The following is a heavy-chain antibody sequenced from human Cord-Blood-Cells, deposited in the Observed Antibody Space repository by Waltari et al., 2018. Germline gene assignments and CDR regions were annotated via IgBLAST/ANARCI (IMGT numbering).Heavy chain of an antibody. CDR1: GGSISSSNC. V-gene: IGHV4-4*02. CDR3: ARDRRPYYYGSGSYSVFDY. J-gene: IGHJ4*02. CDR2: IYHSGST. D-gene: IGHD3-10*01. Sequence: QVQLQESGPGLVKPSGTLSLTCAVSGGSISSSNCWSWVRQPPGKGLEWIGEIYHSGSTNYNPSLKSRVTISVDKSKNQFSLKLSSVTAADTAVYYCARDRRPYYYGSGSYSVFDYWGQGTLVTVSS.